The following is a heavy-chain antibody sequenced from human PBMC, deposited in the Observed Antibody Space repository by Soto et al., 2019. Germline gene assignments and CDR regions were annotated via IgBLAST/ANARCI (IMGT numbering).Heavy chain of an antibody. D-gene: IGHD1-26*01. CDR3: ARDLSGTGLDI. V-gene: IGHV4-4*07. CDR1: GDSIGRFY. J-gene: IGHJ6*02. Sequence: QLQLHESGLGLVKPSETLSLTCNVSGDSIGRFYWSWIRQSAGKGLEWIGRVYSTGGVTYNPALKGRVTISLDRSNNHVSLEMNSVTAADTAVYFCARDLSGTGLDIWGRGTRVSVSS. CDR2: VYSTGGV.